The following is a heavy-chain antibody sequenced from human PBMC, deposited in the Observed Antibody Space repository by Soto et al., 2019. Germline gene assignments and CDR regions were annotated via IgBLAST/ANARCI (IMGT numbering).Heavy chain of an antibody. CDR3: AKDSRGIFGVVPVFMDV. CDR2: ISGSGGST. D-gene: IGHD3-3*01. CDR1: GFTFSSYA. V-gene: IGHV3-23*01. Sequence: PGGSLRLSCAASGFTFSSYAMSWVRQAPGKGLEWVSAISGSGGSTYYADSVKGRFTISRDNSKNTLYLQMNSLRAEDTAVYYCAKDSRGIFGVVPVFMDVWGQGTTVTVSS. J-gene: IGHJ6*02.